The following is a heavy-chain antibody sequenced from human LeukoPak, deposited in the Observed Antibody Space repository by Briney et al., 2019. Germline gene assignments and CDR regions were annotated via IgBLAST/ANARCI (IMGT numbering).Heavy chain of an antibody. V-gene: IGHV3-66*02. D-gene: IGHD3-22*01. J-gene: IGHJ3*02. CDR1: GFTVSSNY. Sequence: GGSLRLSCAASGFTVSSNYMSWVRQAPGKGLEGVSVIYSGGSTYYADSVKGRFTISRDNSKNTLYLQMNSLRAEDTAVYYWARVTYYYDSSGYDAFDIWGQGTMVTVSS. CDR3: ARVTYYYDSSGYDAFDI. CDR2: IYSGGST.